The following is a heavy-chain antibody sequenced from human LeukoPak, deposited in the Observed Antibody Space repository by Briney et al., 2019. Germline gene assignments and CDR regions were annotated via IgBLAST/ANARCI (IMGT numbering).Heavy chain of an antibody. Sequence: PSETLSLTCTVSGGSISSGSYYWSWIRQPAGKGLEWIGRIYTSGSTNYNPSLKSRVTISVDTSKNQFSLKLSSVTAADTAVYYCARMSFRGGWGSFDYWGQGTLVTVSS. CDR2: IYTSGST. CDR3: ARMSFRGGWGSFDY. CDR1: GGSISSGSYY. V-gene: IGHV4-61*02. D-gene: IGHD6-19*01. J-gene: IGHJ4*02.